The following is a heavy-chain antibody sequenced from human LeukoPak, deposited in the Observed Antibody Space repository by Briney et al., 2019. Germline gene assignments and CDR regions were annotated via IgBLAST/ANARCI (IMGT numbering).Heavy chain of an antibody. J-gene: IGHJ4*02. D-gene: IGHD5-18*01. Sequence: GGSLRLSCAASGFTFNNYAMTWVRQAPGKGLEWVSVINGGGSSYYAAAVKGRFTVSRDNSKNTLYLKMNSLRDEDTAIYYCAKGQGYNYGDSIDYWGQGTLVTVSS. CDR2: INGGGSS. V-gene: IGHV3-23*01. CDR1: GFTFNNYA. CDR3: AKGQGYNYGDSIDY.